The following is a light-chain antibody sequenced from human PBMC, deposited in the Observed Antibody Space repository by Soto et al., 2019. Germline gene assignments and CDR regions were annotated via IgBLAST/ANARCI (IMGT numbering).Light chain of an antibody. CDR1: NIGSES. CDR3: QVWDSSSDHYV. V-gene: IGLV3-21*02. CDR2: DDS. Sequence: SFELAQPPSVSVAPGQTARITCGGNNIGSESVHWYQQKPGQAPVLVVYDDSDRPSGIPERFSGSNSGNTATLTISRVEAGDEADYHCQVWDSSSDHYVFGTGTKVTVL. J-gene: IGLJ1*01.